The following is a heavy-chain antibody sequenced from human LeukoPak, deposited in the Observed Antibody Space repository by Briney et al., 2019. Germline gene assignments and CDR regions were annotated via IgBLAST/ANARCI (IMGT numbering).Heavy chain of an antibody. CDR3: ARHAYDYVWGSYRAAFDY. Sequence: GGSLRLSCAASGFTFDDYGMSWVRQAPGKGLEWVSGINWNGGSTGYADSVKGRFTISRDNAKNSLYLQMNSLRAEDTALYYCARHAYDYVWGSYRAAFDYWGQGTLVTVSS. V-gene: IGHV3-20*04. D-gene: IGHD3-16*02. J-gene: IGHJ4*02. CDR1: GFTFDDYG. CDR2: INWNGGST.